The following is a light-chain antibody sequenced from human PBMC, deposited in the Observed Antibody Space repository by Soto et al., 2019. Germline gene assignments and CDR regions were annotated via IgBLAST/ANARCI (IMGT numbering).Light chain of an antibody. CDR1: NSNIGSNT. J-gene: IGLJ3*02. Sequence: QSVLTQAPSASGTPGQRVTISCSGSNSNIGSNTVSWYQQVPGTAPKVLIYNNDQRPSGVPDRLSGSKPGTSASLAIGGLQSEDEADYYCAAWDGSLNGWVFGGGTKLTVL. V-gene: IGLV1-44*01. CDR2: NND. CDR3: AAWDGSLNGWV.